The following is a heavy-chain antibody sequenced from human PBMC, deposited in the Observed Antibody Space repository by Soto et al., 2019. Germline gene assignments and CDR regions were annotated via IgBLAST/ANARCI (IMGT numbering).Heavy chain of an antibody. CDR2: INHSGST. CDR3: ARGGTMVRGVRAYYYGMDV. V-gene: IGHV4-34*01. CDR1: GWSFSGYY. D-gene: IGHD3-10*01. Sequence: SETLSLTCAVYGWSFSGYYWSWIRQPPGKGLEWIGEINHSGSTNYNPSLKSRVTISVDTSKNQFSLKLSSVTAADTAVYYCARGGTMVRGVRAYYYGMDVWGQGTTVTVSS. J-gene: IGHJ6*02.